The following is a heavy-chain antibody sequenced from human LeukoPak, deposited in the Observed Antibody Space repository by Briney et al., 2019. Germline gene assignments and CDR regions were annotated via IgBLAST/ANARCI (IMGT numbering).Heavy chain of an antibody. D-gene: IGHD2-15*01. J-gene: IGHJ4*02. CDR1: GFTFSSYG. CDR3: AKDTLGYCSGGSCSAFDY. Sequence: GGSLRLSCAASGFTFSSYGMHWVRQAPGKGLEWVALIRYDGSNKYYADSVKGRFTISRDNSKNTLYLQMNSLRAEDTAVYYCAKDTLGYCSGGSCSAFDYWGQGTLVTVSS. CDR2: IRYDGSNK. V-gene: IGHV3-30*02.